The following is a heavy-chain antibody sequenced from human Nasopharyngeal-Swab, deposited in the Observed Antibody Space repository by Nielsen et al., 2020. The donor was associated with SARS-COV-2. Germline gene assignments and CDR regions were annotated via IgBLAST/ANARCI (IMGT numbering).Heavy chain of an antibody. D-gene: IGHD2-2*01. V-gene: IGHV3-9*01. CDR3: AKGKEAIVVVPGILNWFDP. CDR2: ISWNSGSI. J-gene: IGHJ5*02. Sequence: GGSLRLSCAASGFTFDDYAIHWVRQAPGKGLEWVSGISWNSGSIGYADSVKGRFTISRDNAKNSLYLQMNSLRAEDTALYYCAKGKEAIVVVPGILNWFDPWGQGTLVTVSS. CDR1: GFTFDDYA.